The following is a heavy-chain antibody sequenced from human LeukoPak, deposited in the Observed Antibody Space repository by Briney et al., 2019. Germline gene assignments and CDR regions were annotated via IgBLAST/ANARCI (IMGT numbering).Heavy chain of an antibody. V-gene: IGHV4-4*07. CDR3: ARDPMSYCSSTSCPLGFDP. Sequence: PSETLSLTCTVSGGSISSYYWSWIRQPAGKGLEWIGRIYTSGCTNYNPSLKSRVTMSVDTSKNQFSLKLSSVTAADTAVYYCARDPMSYCSSTSCPLGFDPWGQGTLVTVSS. J-gene: IGHJ5*02. CDR2: IYTSGCT. D-gene: IGHD2-2*01. CDR1: GGSISSYY.